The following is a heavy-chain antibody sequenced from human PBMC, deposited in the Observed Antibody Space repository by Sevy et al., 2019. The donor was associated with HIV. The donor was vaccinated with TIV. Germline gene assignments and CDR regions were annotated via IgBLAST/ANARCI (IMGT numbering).Heavy chain of an antibody. CDR2: MSGSGGDT. V-gene: IGHV3-23*01. CDR3: AKDRVSGTYYTGDFDY. CDR1: GFTFSSYG. J-gene: IGHJ4*02. Sequence: GGSLRLSCAASGFTFSSYGMHWVRQAPGKGLEWVAVMSGSGGDTYYADSVKGRFTISRDNSNNTLYLQMNSLRAEDTAVYYCAKDRVSGTYYTGDFDYWGQGTLVTVSS. D-gene: IGHD3-10*01.